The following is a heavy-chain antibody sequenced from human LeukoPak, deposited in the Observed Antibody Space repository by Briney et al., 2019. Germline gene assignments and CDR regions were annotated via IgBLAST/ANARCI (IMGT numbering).Heavy chain of an antibody. D-gene: IGHD2-21*02. CDR2: VDPEDGET. CDR1: GYTYTNYY. CDR3: ATMTDSTRGFG. Sequence: ASVTLSNQDPGYTYTNYYRNWVQQATRKDPEWMGLVDPEDGETIYAEKFQGRVTITAGTSTDTAYMELSSLRSEDTAVYYCATMTDSTRGFGWGQGTLVTVSS. V-gene: IGHV1-69-2*01. J-gene: IGHJ4*02.